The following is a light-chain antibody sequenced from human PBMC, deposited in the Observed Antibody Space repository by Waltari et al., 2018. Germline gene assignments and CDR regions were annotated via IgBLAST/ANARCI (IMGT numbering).Light chain of an antibody. V-gene: IGLV2-23*02. Sequence: QSALTQPASVSGSPGQSITIPCTRSSSDLGVSYLFSWYLQHPAKAPKLIIYEVSKRPSGVSNRFSGSKSGNTASLTISGLQAEDEADYYCYSYAGGSVFGTGTKVTVL. CDR3: YSYAGGSV. J-gene: IGLJ1*01. CDR2: EVS. CDR1: SSDLGVSYL.